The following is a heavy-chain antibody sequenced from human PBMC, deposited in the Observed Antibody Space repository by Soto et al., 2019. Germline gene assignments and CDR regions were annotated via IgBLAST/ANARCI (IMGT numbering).Heavy chain of an antibody. J-gene: IGHJ4*02. D-gene: IGHD5-12*01. Sequence: CGPTLANPTRTLPLTCTFSGSSFTTAGVAVGWISNNPGGALEWLTLIYYNDDRRFSPSLKTRLTITGDTSKNQVVLSLTNVDPGDTATYFCAHSDGGYEIIYFDFWGQGITVTVSS. CDR2: IYYNDDR. CDR1: GSSFTTAGVA. CDR3: AHSDGGYEIIYFDF. V-gene: IGHV2-5*01.